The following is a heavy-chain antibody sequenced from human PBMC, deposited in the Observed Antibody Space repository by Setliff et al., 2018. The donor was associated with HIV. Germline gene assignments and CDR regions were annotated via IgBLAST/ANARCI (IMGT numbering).Heavy chain of an antibody. CDR3: ARRGWNGYKSFED. D-gene: IGHD1-1*01. Sequence: SETLSLTCAVYGGSLSDYSWNWIRQPPGKGLELIGEINHSGSTNCNPYLQSRVTISVDTSKKQVSLNVRSVTAADTAVYYCARRGWNGYKSFEDWGQGTQFTVSS. CDR2: INHSGST. CDR1: GGSLSDYS. V-gene: IGHV4-34*01. J-gene: IGHJ4*02.